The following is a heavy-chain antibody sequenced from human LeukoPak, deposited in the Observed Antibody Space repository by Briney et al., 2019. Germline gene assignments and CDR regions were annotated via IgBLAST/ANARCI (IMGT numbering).Heavy chain of an antibody. CDR3: AKSYSGWYNDAFDT. CDR2: IDNGGST. CDR1: RFTFSSYA. V-gene: IGHV3-23*01. J-gene: IGHJ3*02. Sequence: GGSLRLSCAASRFTFSSYAMSWVRQAPGKGLEWVSGIDNGGSTYYADSMKGRFTISRDNSRNTLYLQMNSLRAEDTAVYYCAKSYSGWYNDAFDTWGQGTMVTVS. D-gene: IGHD6-19*01.